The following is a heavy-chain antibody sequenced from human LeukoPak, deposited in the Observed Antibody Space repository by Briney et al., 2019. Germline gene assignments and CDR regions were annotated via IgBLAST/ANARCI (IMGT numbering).Heavy chain of an antibody. Sequence: SETLSLTCTVSGYSISSVYFWGWIRQPPGKGLEWIGTMYHSGGTYYNPSLKGRVTISVDTSKNQFSLRLSSVTAADTAMYYCARDRGADTGSTDWGQGTLVTVSS. CDR1: GYSISSVYF. V-gene: IGHV4-38-2*02. D-gene: IGHD5-18*01. CDR2: MYHSGGT. CDR3: ARDRGADTGSTD. J-gene: IGHJ4*02.